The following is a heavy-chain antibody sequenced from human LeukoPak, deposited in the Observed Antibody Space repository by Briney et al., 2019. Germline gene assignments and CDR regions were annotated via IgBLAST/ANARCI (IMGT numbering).Heavy chain of an antibody. CDR1: GGSISSYY. J-gene: IGHJ4*02. CDR3: ASRTPSGSVDY. CDR2: IYYSGST. V-gene: IGHV4-59*01. D-gene: IGHD6-19*01. Sequence: SETLSLTCTVSGGSISSYYWSWIRQPPGKGLEWIGYIYYSGSTNYNPSLKSRVTISVDTSKNQFSLKLSSVTAADTAVYYCASRTPSGSVDYWGQGTLVTVCS.